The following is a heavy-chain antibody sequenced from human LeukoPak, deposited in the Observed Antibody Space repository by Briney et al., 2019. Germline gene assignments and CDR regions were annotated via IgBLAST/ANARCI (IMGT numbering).Heavy chain of an antibody. CDR3: TTVLGTMIVVVGYGMDV. Sequence: GGSLRLSCAASGFTFSNAWMSWVRQAPGKGLEWVGRIKSKTDGGATDYAAPVKGRFTISRDDSKNTLYLQMNSLKTEDTAVYYCTTVLGTMIVVVGYGMDVWGQGTTVTVSS. V-gene: IGHV3-15*01. CDR2: IKSKTDGGAT. CDR1: GFTFSNAW. J-gene: IGHJ6*02. D-gene: IGHD3-22*01.